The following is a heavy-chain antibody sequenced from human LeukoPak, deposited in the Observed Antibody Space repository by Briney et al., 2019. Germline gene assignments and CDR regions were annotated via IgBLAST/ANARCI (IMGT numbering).Heavy chain of an antibody. CDR3: ANYGVVLATYGSPSPFVY. CDR1: GGSISSYY. D-gene: IGHD3-16*01. CDR2: IYTSGST. Sequence: SETLSLTCTVSGGSISSYYWSWIRQPAGKGLEWIGRIYTSGSTNYNPSLKSRVTMSVDTSKNQFSLKVTSVTAADTAVYYCANYGVVLATYGSPSPFVYWGQGTLVTVSS. V-gene: IGHV4-4*07. J-gene: IGHJ4*02.